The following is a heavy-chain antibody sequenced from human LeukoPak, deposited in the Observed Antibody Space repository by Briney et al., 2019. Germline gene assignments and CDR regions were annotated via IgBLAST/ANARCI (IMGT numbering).Heavy chain of an antibody. D-gene: IGHD3-22*01. Sequence: GASVKVSCKASGYTFTSYGISWVRQAPGQRLEWMGWINAGNGNTKYSQKFQGRVTITRDTSASTAYMELSSLRSEDTAVYYCAAYSGFDSSGYYRLFFDYWGQGTLVTVSS. V-gene: IGHV1-3*01. CDR1: GYTFTSYG. CDR2: INAGNGNT. CDR3: AAYSGFDSSGYYRLFFDY. J-gene: IGHJ4*02.